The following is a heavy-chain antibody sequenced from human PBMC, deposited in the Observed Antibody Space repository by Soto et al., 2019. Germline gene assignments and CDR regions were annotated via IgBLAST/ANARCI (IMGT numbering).Heavy chain of an antibody. J-gene: IGHJ4*02. Sequence: QVQLVQSGAEMKKPGSSVKVSCQSSGGTFNTYAMNWVQQAPGQGPEWMGDISPMFGAANYAPKFQGRVTITADESTGTSYMQLSSLTSEYTALYFCAREVQVHTPAFVYWGQGTLVTVSS. CDR3: AREVQVHTPAFVY. CDR1: GGTFNTYA. V-gene: IGHV1-69*19. D-gene: IGHD3-10*01. CDR2: ISPMFGAA.